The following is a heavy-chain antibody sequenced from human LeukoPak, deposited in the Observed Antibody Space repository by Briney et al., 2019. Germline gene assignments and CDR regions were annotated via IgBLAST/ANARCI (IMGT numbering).Heavy chain of an antibody. D-gene: IGHD3-16*01. V-gene: IGHV4-59*12. CDR1: GGSISSYY. CDR3: AAAGGRFWSYGMDV. CDR2: IYHSGST. J-gene: IGHJ6*01. Sequence: SETQSLTCTVSGGSISSYYWSWIRQPPGKGLEWIGEIYHSGSTNYNPSLKSRVTISVDKSKNQFSLKLSSVTAADTAVYYCAAAGGRFWSYGMDVWGQGTTDTVSS.